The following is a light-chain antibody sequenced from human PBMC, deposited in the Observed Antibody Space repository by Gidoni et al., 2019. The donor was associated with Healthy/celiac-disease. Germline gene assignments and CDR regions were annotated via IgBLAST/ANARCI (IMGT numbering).Light chain of an antibody. CDR3: QAWDSSTVV. Sequence: SYELTQPPSVSVSPGQTASITCSGDKLGDKYACWYQQKPGPSPVLVIYQDSKRPSGIPERFSGSNSGNTATLPISGTQAMDEADYYCQAWDSSTVVFGGGTKLTVL. V-gene: IGLV3-1*01. CDR1: KLGDKY. CDR2: QDS. J-gene: IGLJ2*01.